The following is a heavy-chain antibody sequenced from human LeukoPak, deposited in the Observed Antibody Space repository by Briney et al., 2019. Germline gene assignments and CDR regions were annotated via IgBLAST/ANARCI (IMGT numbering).Heavy chain of an antibody. CDR3: ARERYSSRWYSPLFDY. D-gene: IGHD6-13*01. Sequence: GGSLRLSCAACGFTFDDYGMSWVRQAPGKGLEWVSGINWNGGSTGYADSVKGRFTISRDNAKNSLYLQMNSLRAEDTALYYCARERYSSRWYSPLFDYWGQGTLVTVSS. CDR2: INWNGGST. J-gene: IGHJ4*02. V-gene: IGHV3-20*04. CDR1: GFTFDDYG.